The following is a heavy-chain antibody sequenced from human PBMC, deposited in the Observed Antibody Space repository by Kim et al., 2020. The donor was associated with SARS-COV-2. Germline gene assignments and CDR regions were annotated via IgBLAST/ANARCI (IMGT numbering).Heavy chain of an antibody. CDR3: ARRSSGYFLDV. Sequence: SETLSLTCAVSSGYIMYDDWWSWVRQPPGKGLEWVGEVFDSGSSNYNPSLKSRVSISLDKSKNQVFLNLNSVTAADTAVYYCARRSSGYFLDVWGQGTPV. D-gene: IGHD3-3*01. J-gene: IGHJ6*02. V-gene: IGHV4-4*02. CDR1: SGYIMYDDW. CDR2: VFDSGSS.